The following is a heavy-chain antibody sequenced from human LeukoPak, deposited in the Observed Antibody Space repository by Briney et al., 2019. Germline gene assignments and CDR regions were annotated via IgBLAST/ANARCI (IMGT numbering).Heavy chain of an antibody. CDR2: ISYDGSNK. Sequence: GGSLRLSCAASGFTFSSYGMHWVRQAPGKGLEWVAVISYDGSNKYYADSVKGRFTIPRDNSKNTLYLQMNSLRAEDTAVYYCAKDHCSSTSCYDDYFDYWGQGTLVTVSS. D-gene: IGHD2-2*01. CDR1: GFTFSSYG. V-gene: IGHV3-30*18. CDR3: AKDHCSSTSCYDDYFDY. J-gene: IGHJ4*02.